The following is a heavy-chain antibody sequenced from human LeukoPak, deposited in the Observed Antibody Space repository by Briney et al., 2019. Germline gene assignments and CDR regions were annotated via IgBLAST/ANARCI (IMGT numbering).Heavy chain of an antibody. Sequence: SETLSLTCAVYGGSFSGYCWSWIRQPPGKGLEWIGEINHSGSTNYNPSLKSRVTISVDTSKNQFSLKLSSVTAADTAVYYCAREGRPGAYYFDYWGQGTLVTVSS. CDR1: GGSFSGYC. D-gene: IGHD1-26*01. CDR2: INHSGST. V-gene: IGHV4-34*01. J-gene: IGHJ4*02. CDR3: AREGRPGAYYFDY.